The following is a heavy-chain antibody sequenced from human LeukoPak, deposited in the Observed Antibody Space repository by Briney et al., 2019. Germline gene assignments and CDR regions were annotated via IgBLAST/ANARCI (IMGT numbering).Heavy chain of an antibody. CDR3: AKDPMVRGVIGRYFDY. D-gene: IGHD3-10*01. Sequence: GGAVRLSCAASGFTFSSYGMHWVRQAPGKGLEWVAFIRYDGSNKYYADSVKGRFTISRDNSKNTLYLQMNSLRAEDTAVYYCAKDPMVRGVIGRYFDYWGQGTLVTVSS. CDR1: GFTFSSYG. V-gene: IGHV3-30*02. J-gene: IGHJ4*02. CDR2: IRYDGSNK.